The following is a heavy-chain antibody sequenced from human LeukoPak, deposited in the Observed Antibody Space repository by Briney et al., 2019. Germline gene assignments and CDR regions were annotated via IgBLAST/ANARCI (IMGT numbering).Heavy chain of an antibody. CDR1: GYTFTGYY. Sequence: ASVKVSCKASGYTFTGYYMHWVRQAPGRGRAGMGWINPYSGGTNYAQKFQGRVTMTRDTSISTAYMGPGRLRSYDTAVYYCASPTVTSEYGMDVWGQGTTVTVSS. J-gene: IGHJ6*02. D-gene: IGHD4-17*01. CDR2: INPYSGGT. V-gene: IGHV1-2*02. CDR3: ASPTVTSEYGMDV.